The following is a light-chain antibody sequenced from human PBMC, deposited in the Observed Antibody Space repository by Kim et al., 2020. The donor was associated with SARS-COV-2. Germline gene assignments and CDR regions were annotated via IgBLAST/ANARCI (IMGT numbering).Light chain of an antibody. J-gene: IGKJ4*01. CDR3: QQCSSWPLT. V-gene: IGKV3-11*01. Sequence: EIVLTQSPATLSLSPGERATLSCRASQSVGSYLAWYQQKPGQAPRLLIYDASNGATGIPVRFSGSGSGTDFTLTISSLEPEDFAIYYCQQCSSWPLTFGGGTKVDIK. CDR2: DAS. CDR1: QSVGSY.